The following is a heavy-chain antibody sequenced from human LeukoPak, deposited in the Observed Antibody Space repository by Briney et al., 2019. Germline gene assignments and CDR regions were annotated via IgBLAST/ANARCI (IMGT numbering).Heavy chain of an antibody. CDR3: ARVVGAAAAERGPNYYYYYMDV. V-gene: IGHV3-48*01. J-gene: IGHJ6*03. Sequence: PGGSLRLSCAASGFTFSSYRMNWVRQAPGKGLEWVSYVSSTSSSIYYAGSVKGRFTISRDNAKNSLYLQTNSLRAEDTAVYYCARVVGAAAAERGPNYYYYYMDVWGKGTTVTVSS. D-gene: IGHD6-13*01. CDR1: GFTFSSYR. CDR2: VSSTSSSI.